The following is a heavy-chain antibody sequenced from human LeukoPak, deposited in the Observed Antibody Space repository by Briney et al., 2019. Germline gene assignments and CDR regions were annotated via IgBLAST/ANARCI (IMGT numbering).Heavy chain of an antibody. Sequence: PSETLSLTCAVSGGSISSGGYSWSWIRPPPGQGLEWIGYIYHSGSTYYNPSLKSRVTISVDRSKNQFSLKLSSVTAADTAVYYCARGQPDYYYYYGMDVWGQGTTVTVSS. V-gene: IGHV4-30-2*01. J-gene: IGHJ6*02. CDR2: IYHSGST. CDR1: GGSISSGGYS. CDR3: ARGQPDYYYYYGMDV.